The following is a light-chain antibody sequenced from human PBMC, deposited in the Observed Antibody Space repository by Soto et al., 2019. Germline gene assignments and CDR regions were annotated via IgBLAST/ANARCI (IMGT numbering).Light chain of an antibody. CDR1: QSVSGNS. CDR2: GAS. Sequence: EIVLTQSPGTLSLSPGERATLSCRASQSVSGNSLAWYQQKPGQAPRLLIYGASNRATGIPDRFSGGGSGADFTLTISRLEPEDFAVYFCHQYGSSSFTFGPGTKVDIK. V-gene: IGKV3-20*01. J-gene: IGKJ3*01. CDR3: HQYGSSSFT.